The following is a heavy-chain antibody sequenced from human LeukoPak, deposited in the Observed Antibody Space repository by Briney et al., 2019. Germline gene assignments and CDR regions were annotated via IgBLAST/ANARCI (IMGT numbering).Heavy chain of an antibody. Sequence: SETLSLTCSVSGGPISSSSFYWGWIRQPPGRGLEWIGSIYYSGRTYYNPSLKSRVTISVDTSKNQFSLKLDSVTAADTAVYYCARDKAYFYDSGSYYFDSWGQGTLVTVSS. CDR3: ARDKAYFYDSGSYYFDS. CDR1: GGPISSSSFY. CDR2: IYYSGRT. V-gene: IGHV4-39*07. J-gene: IGHJ4*02. D-gene: IGHD3-10*01.